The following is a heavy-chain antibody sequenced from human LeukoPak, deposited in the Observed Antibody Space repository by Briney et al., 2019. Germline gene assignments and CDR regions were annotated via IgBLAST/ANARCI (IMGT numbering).Heavy chain of an antibody. CDR2: IIPIFGTA. J-gene: IGHJ6*03. CDR3: ASGNYGSGSQDYYYYYMDV. Sequence: GSSVKVSCKASGGTFSSYAISWVRQAPGQGLEWMGGIIPIFGTANYAQKFQGRVTITTDESTSTAYMELSSLRSEDTAVYYCASGNYGSGSQDYYYYYMDVWGKGTTVTVSS. D-gene: IGHD3-10*01. V-gene: IGHV1-69*05. CDR1: GGTFSSYA.